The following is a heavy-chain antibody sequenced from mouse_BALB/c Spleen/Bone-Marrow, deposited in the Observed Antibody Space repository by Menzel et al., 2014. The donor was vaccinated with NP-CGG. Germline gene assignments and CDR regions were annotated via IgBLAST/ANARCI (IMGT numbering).Heavy chain of an antibody. Sequence: VQLVESGAELVRPGASVKLSCKASGYSFTSYWMNWVKQRPGQGLEWIGMIHPSDTETRLNQRFKDKATLTVGKSSSTAYMQLSSPTSEDSAVYYCARLEGNYGSTFAYWGQGTLVTVSA. CDR3: ARLEGNYGSTFAY. V-gene: IGHV1-61*01. CDR2: IHPSDTET. J-gene: IGHJ3*01. D-gene: IGHD1-1*01. CDR1: GYSFTSYW.